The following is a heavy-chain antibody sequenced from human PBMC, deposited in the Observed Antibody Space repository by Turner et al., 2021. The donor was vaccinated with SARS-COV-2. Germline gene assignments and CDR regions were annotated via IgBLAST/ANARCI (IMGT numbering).Heavy chain of an antibody. CDR1: GFTFSNYW. J-gene: IGHJ6*02. V-gene: IGHV3-74*01. CDR3: ASGGSWIYVMDV. Sequence: EVQLLESGGGLVQPGGSLRLSFAASGFTFSNYWMHLVRQAPGRGLVYVARINRDGGSTRYAYSVKGRFTISRDNAKNTLYLQMNSLRAEDTAVYHCASGGSWIYVMDVWGQGTTVTVSS. CDR2: INRDGGST. D-gene: IGHD2-15*01.